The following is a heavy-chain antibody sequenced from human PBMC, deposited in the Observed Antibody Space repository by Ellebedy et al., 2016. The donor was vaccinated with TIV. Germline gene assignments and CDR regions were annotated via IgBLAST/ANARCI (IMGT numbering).Heavy chain of an antibody. CDR2: IWYDGSNK. J-gene: IGHJ4*02. V-gene: IGHV3-33*01. D-gene: IGHD3-9*01. Sequence: PGGSLRLSCAASGFTFSSYGMHWVRQAPGKGLEWVAVIWYDGSNKYYADSVKGRFTISRDNSKNTLYLKMNSLRAEDTAVYYCARGLRYFDWSFDYWGQGTLVTVSS. CDR3: ARGLRYFDWSFDY. CDR1: GFTFSSYG.